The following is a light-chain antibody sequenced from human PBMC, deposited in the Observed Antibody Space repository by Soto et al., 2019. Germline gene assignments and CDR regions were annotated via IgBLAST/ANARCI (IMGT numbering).Light chain of an antibody. V-gene: IGLV4-69*01. CDR2: LNSDGSH. CDR1: SGHSSYA. CDR3: QTWASGIWG. J-gene: IGLJ3*02. Sequence: QSVLTQSPSASASLGASVRLTCPLSSGHSSYAIAWHQQQPEKGPRYLMKLNSDGSHTKGDGIPDRFSGSSSGAERYLTISSLQSEDEADYYCQTWASGIWGFGGGTKLTVL.